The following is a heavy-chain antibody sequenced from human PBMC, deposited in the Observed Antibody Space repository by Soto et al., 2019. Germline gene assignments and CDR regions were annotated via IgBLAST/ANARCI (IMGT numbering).Heavy chain of an antibody. CDR3: AKDAIPYNGRNDGFDI. CDR1: GFNVGAFA. D-gene: IGHD1-20*01. V-gene: IGHV3-23*01. CDR2: ISVSDAFI. Sequence: GGSLRLSCAASGFNVGAFAVNWVRQAPGKGLEWVSGISVSDAFIYYSDSVRGRFSISRDASENILYLQMNSLRVDDTALYYCAKDAIPYNGRNDGFDIWGQGTMVTV. J-gene: IGHJ3*02.